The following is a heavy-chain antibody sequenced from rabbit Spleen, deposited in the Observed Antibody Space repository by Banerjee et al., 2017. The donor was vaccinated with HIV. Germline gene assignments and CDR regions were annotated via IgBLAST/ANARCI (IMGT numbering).Heavy chain of an antibody. CDR1: GFDFSSYG. D-gene: IGHD1-1*01. Sequence: QEQLEESGGGLVKPEGSLTLTCKASGFDFSSYGVSWVRQAPGKGLEWIGYIDLVFGSTYYASWVNGRFTISSHNAQNTLYLQLNSLTVADTATYFCVRGASSSGYDDYGDLYYAAMDLWGPGTLVTVS. V-gene: IGHV1S47*01. CDR3: VRGASSSGYDDYGDLYYAAMDL. CDR2: IDLVFGST. J-gene: IGHJ6*01.